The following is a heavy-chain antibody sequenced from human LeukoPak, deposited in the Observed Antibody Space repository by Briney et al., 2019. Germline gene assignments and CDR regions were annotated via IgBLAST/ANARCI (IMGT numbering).Heavy chain of an antibody. CDR1: GFTFSNYA. CDR2: ISYDGSNK. V-gene: IGHV3-30*09. Sequence: GGSLRLSCAASGFTFSNYAMHWVRQAPGKGLEWVAVISYDGSNKYYADSVQGRFAISRDNSKNTLYLQMNSLRVEDTAVYFCARDPNGDYIGTFDMWGRGTMVSVSS. J-gene: IGHJ3*02. D-gene: IGHD4-17*01. CDR3: ARDPNGDYIGTFDM.